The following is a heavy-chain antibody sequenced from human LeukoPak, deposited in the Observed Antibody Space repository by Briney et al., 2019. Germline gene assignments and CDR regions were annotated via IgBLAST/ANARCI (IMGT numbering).Heavy chain of an antibody. V-gene: IGHV1-18*01. CDR3: ARDFSYLNCSSTSCYNYRYYYGMDV. J-gene: IGHJ6*01. D-gene: IGHD2-2*02. CDR1: GYTFTSYG. Sequence: ASVKVSCKASGYTFTSYGISWVRQAPGQGLEWMGWISAYNGNTNYAQKLQGRVTMTTDTSTSTAYMELRSLRSDDTAVYYCARDFSYLNCSSTSCYNYRYYYGMDVWGKGPRSPSPQ. CDR2: ISAYNGNT.